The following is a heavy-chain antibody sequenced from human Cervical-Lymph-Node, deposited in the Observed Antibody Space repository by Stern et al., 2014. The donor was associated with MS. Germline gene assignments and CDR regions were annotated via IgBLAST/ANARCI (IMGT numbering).Heavy chain of an antibody. CDR3: ARHFGAFYDDFDHHFDY. J-gene: IGHJ4*02. CDR2: IYPGDPDT. V-gene: IGHV5-51*01. Sequence: VQLVQSGAEMKKPGESLRISCKVSGYRFSSHWIGWVRQLPGKRLEWMGIIYPGDPDTTYSPTFQGQVTISVDTSASTAYLEWGILKASDTAVYYCARHFGAFYDDFDHHFDYWGQGTLVTVSS. CDR1: GYRFSSHW. D-gene: IGHD4-17*01.